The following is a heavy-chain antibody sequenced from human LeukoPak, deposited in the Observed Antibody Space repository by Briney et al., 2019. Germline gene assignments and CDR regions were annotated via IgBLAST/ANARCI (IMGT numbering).Heavy chain of an antibody. CDR2: IYTSGST. CDR1: GGSISSSSYY. Sequence: PSETLSLTCTVSGGSISSSSYYWGWIRQPPGKGLEWIGRIYTSGSTNYNPSLKSRVTISVDTSKNQFSLKLSSVTAADTAVYYCARGRDRYQLLYGAFDIWGQGTMVTVSS. D-gene: IGHD2-2*02. V-gene: IGHV4-39*01. J-gene: IGHJ3*02. CDR3: ARGRDRYQLLYGAFDI.